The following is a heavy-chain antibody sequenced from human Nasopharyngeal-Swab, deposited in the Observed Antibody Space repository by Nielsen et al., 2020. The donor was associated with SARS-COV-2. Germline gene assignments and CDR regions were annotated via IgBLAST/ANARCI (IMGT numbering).Heavy chain of an antibody. CDR2: ISAYNGNT. V-gene: IGHV1-18*01. D-gene: IGHD3-10*01. CDR3: ARDGTGVWFREHYYYYGMDV. CDR1: GYTFTSYG. Sequence: ASVKVSCKASGYTFTSYGISWVRQAPGQGLEWMGWISAYNGNTNYAQKFQGRVTITADESTSTAYMELSSLRSEDTAVYYCARDGTGVWFREHYYYYGMDVWGQGTTVTVSS. J-gene: IGHJ6*02.